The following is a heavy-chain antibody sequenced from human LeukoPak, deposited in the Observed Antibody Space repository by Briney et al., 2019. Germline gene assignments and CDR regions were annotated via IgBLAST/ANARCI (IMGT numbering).Heavy chain of an antibody. CDR1: GGTFSSYA. J-gene: IGHJ3*02. CDR2: IIPIFGTA. D-gene: IGHD3-22*01. V-gene: IGHV1-69*13. Sequence: ASVKVSCKASGGTFSSYAISWVRQAPGQGLEWMGGIIPIFGTANYAQKFQGRVTITADESTSTAYMELSRLRSDDTAVYYCARDLPETYYYDSSGYYYIGAFDIWGQGTMVTVSS. CDR3: ARDLPETYYYDSSGYYYIGAFDI.